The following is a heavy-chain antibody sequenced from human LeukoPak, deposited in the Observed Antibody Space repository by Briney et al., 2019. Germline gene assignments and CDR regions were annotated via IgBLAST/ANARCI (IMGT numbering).Heavy chain of an antibody. CDR2: IWYDGSNK. J-gene: IGHJ4*02. Sequence: GRSLRLSCAASGFTFSSYGMHWVRQAPGKGLEWVAVIWYDGSNKYYADSVKGRFTISRDNSKNTLYLQMNSLRAEDTAVYYCARGRRYSGYDYFDYWGQGTLVTVFS. CDR3: ARGRRYSGYDYFDY. D-gene: IGHD5-12*01. V-gene: IGHV3-33*01. CDR1: GFTFSSYG.